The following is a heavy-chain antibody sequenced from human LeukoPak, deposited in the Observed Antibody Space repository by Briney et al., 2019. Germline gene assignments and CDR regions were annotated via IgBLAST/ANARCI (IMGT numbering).Heavy chain of an antibody. J-gene: IGHJ4*02. CDR2: IYHSGST. CDR3: ARRDRDGYNPRWDY. V-gene: IGHV4-4*02. CDR1: GGSISSSNW. Sequence: PSETLSLTCAVSGGSISSSNWWSWVRQPPGKGLEWIGEIYHSGSTNYNPSLKSRVTISVDKSKNQFSLKLSSVTAADTAVYYCARRDRDGYNPRWDYWGQGTLVTVSS. D-gene: IGHD5-24*01.